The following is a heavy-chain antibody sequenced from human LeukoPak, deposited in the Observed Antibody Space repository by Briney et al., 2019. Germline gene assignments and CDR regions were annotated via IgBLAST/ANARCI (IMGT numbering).Heavy chain of an antibody. CDR1: GGSLSSSSYY. J-gene: IGHJ4*02. CDR2: LYYSVST. CDR3: ARDGEVAATLGFFDY. Sequence: SETLSLTCTVSGGSLSSSSYYWGWIRQPPGKGLEWIGSLYYSVSTYYNPSLKSRVTISVDTSTHQFSLKLYSVTAADTAVYYCARDGEVAATLGFFDYWGQGTLVTVSS. V-gene: IGHV4-39*07. D-gene: IGHD2-15*01.